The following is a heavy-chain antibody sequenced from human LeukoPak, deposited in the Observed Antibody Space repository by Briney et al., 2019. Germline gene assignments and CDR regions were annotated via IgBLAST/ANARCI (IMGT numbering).Heavy chain of an antibody. D-gene: IGHD3-10*01. Sequence: ASVKVSCKASGYTFTSYGISWVRQAPGQGLEWMGWISAYNGNTNYAQKLQGRVTMTTDTSTSTAYMELRSLRSDDTAVYYCARYYGSGSYYKTLEAFDIWGQGTMVTVSS. J-gene: IGHJ3*02. V-gene: IGHV1-18*01. CDR1: GYTFTSYG. CDR3: ARYYGSGSYYKTLEAFDI. CDR2: ISAYNGNT.